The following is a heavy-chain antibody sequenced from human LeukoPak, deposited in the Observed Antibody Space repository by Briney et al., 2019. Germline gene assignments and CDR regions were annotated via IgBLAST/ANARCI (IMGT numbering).Heavy chain of an antibody. Sequence: SQTLSLTCAVSGGSISSGDYYWSWIRQPPGKGLEWIGYIYYSGSTYYNPSLKSRVTISVDTSKNQFSLKLSSVTAADTAVYYCARRELGNAFDIWGQGTMVTVSS. V-gene: IGHV4-30-4*01. D-gene: IGHD7-27*01. CDR3: ARRELGNAFDI. CDR2: IYYSGST. CDR1: GGSISSGDYY. J-gene: IGHJ3*02.